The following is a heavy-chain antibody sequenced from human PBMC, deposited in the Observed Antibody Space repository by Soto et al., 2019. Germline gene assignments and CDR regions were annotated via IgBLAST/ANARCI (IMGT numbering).Heavy chain of an antibody. J-gene: IGHJ4*02. Sequence: PSETLSLTCAVSGYSISSGYYWGWIRQPPGKGLEWIGSIYHSGSTYYNPSLKSRVTISVDTSKNQFSLKLSSVTAADTAVYYCAREVSGYDSSGHDYWGQGTLVTVSS. V-gene: IGHV4-38-2*02. CDR2: IYHSGST. D-gene: IGHD3-22*01. CDR3: AREVSGYDSSGHDY. CDR1: GYSISSGYY.